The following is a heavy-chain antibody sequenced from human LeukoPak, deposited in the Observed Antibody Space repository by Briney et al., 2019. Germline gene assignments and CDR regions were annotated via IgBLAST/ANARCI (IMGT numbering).Heavy chain of an antibody. D-gene: IGHD5-18*01. J-gene: IGHJ4*02. CDR1: GFTFSSYS. V-gene: IGHV3-21*01. CDR2: ISSSSSYI. Sequence: GGSLRLSCAASGFTFSSYSMNWVRQAPGKGLEWVSSISSSSSYIYYADSVKGRFTISRDNAKNSLYLQMNSLRAEDTAVYYCASRYNTAMAPFDYWGQGTLVTVSS. CDR3: ASRYNTAMAPFDY.